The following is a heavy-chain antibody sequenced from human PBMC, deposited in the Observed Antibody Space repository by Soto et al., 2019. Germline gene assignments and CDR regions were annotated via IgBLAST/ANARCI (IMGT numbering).Heavy chain of an antibody. CDR2: ISSSSYT. Sequence: GGSLRLSCAASGFTFSDYYMSWIRQAPGKGLEWVSYISSSSYTNYADSVKGRFTISRDNAKNSLYLQMNSLRAEDTAVYYCARGYYDSSGHPYYWGQGTLVTVSS. D-gene: IGHD3-22*01. J-gene: IGHJ4*02. CDR1: GFTFSDYY. V-gene: IGHV3-11*06. CDR3: ARGYYDSSGHPYY.